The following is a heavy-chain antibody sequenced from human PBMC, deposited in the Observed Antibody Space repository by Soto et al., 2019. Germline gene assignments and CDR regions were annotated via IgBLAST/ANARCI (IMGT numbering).Heavy chain of an antibody. CDR1: GFTFSNYA. Sequence: GGSLRLSCAASGFTFSNYAMSWVRQAPGKGLEWVSVISGSGDYTWHADSAKGRFTISRDNSRNTLYLQMNGLRAEDTAVYYCAKGSANYRPYYFDNWGQGALVTVSS. CDR2: ISGSGDYT. CDR3: AKGSANYRPYYFDN. J-gene: IGHJ4*02. V-gene: IGHV3-23*01. D-gene: IGHD3-10*01.